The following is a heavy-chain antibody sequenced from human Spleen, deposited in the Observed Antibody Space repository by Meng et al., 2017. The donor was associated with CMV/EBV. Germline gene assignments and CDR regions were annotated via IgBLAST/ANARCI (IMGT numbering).Heavy chain of an antibody. CDR3: ARVTNLISTIFGVVTPAGGLFDP. Sequence: SETLSLTCTVSGASISPYFWSWVRQSPGKGLEWLGYVYYSENTNSESTNYNPSLKSRVTISVDTSKNQFSLKLSSVTAADTAVYYCARVTNLISTIFGVVTPAGGLFDPWGQGTLVTVSS. V-gene: IGHV4-59*01. J-gene: IGHJ5*02. CDR1: GASISPYF. D-gene: IGHD3-3*01. CDR2: VYYSENTNSEST.